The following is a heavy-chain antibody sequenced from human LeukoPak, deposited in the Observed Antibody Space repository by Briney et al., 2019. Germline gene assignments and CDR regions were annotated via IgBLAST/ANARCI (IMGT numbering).Heavy chain of an antibody. J-gene: IGHJ5*02. CDR1: VGSISSYY. CDR2: IYYSGRT. Sequence: PSETLSLTCTVSVGSISSYYWSWIPQPPGKGLDGIGYIYYSGRTNYDPSLKSRVTISADTHKNQFSLKRSSVTDADTAVYYCARDMVRRVRDWFDPWGQGTLVTVSS. CDR3: ARDMVRRVRDWFDP. D-gene: IGHD3-10*01. V-gene: IGHV4-59*01.